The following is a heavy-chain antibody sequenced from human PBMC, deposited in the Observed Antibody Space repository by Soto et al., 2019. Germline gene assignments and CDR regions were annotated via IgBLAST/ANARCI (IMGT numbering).Heavy chain of an antibody. CDR1: GYTFTNYA. D-gene: IGHD2-2*01. CDR3: ARAGFCSTTSCSDAFDI. CDR2: INAGNGNT. V-gene: IGHV1-3*01. Sequence: QVQLVQSGAEVKKPGASVKVSCKASGYTFTNYAMHWVRQAPGQRPEWMGWINAGNGNTKFSHRFQGRVTITRDTSANIAYMELSSLRSEDTAVDYCARAGFCSTTSCSDAFDIWGQGTMVTVSS. J-gene: IGHJ3*02.